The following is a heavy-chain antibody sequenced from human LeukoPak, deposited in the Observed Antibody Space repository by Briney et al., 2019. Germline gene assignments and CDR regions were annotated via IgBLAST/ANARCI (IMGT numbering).Heavy chain of an antibody. Sequence: GGSLRLSCAASGFTLSNNTMTWVRQAPGKGLEWVSTITGSGSASWHAESVKGRLAISRDNFKNTLYLHMNSLRAQDTPVYHCARDGAAALPYYYHMDVWGKGTTVTVSS. J-gene: IGHJ6*03. CDR3: ARDGAAALPYYYHMDV. V-gene: IGHV3-23*01. D-gene: IGHD2-2*01. CDR2: ITGSGSAS. CDR1: GFTLSNNT.